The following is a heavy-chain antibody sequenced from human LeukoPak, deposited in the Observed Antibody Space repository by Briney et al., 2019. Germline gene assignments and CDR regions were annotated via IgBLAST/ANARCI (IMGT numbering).Heavy chain of an antibody. Sequence: GASVKVSCKASGFTFTTYAIHWVRQAPGQRLEWLGWINTGNGDTRYSQTFQGRVTITRDTSASTAYMELSSLRPEDTAMYYCARDMGSGSLHYWGQGTLVTLSS. V-gene: IGHV1-3*04. D-gene: IGHD1-26*01. J-gene: IGHJ4*02. CDR2: INTGNGDT. CDR3: ARDMGSGSLHY. CDR1: GFTFTTYA.